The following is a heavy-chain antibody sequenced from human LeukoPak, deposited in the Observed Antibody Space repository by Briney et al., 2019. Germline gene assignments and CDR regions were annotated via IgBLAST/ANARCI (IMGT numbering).Heavy chain of an antibody. J-gene: IGHJ4*02. CDR2: FDPEDGET. CDR1: GYTLTELS. V-gene: IGHV1-24*01. CDR3: ATDPPYIAAAGTEDY. Sequence: GASVKVSCKVSGYTLTELSMHWVRQAPGKGLEWMGGFDPEDGETIYAQKFQGRVTMTEDTSTDTAYMELSSLGSEDTAEYYCATDPPYIAAAGTEDYWGQGTLVTVSS. D-gene: IGHD6-13*01.